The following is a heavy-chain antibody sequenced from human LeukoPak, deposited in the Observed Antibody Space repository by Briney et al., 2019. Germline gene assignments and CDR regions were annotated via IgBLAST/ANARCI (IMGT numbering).Heavy chain of an antibody. J-gene: IGHJ4*02. CDR1: GGSISSYY. V-gene: IGHV4-59*01. D-gene: IGHD3-10*01. CDR3: ARVGPSRWFGESGFDD. CDR2: IYYSGST. Sequence: SETLSLTCTVSGGSISSYYWSWIRQPPGKGLEWIGYIYYSGSTNYNPSLKSRVTISVDTSKNQFSLKLSSVTAADTAVYYCARVGPSRWFGESGFDDWGQGTLVTVSS.